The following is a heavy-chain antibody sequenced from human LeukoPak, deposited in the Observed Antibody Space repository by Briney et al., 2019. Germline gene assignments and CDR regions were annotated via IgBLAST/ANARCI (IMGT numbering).Heavy chain of an antibody. J-gene: IGHJ5*01. Sequence: GGSLRLSCAASGFTFSSYEMNWVRQAPGKGLEWVSYISSSGSTIYYADSVKGRFTISRDNSKNTLYLQMNSLRAEDTAIYYCAKDHYYDINGYSLGWFDSWGQGTLVTVSS. V-gene: IGHV3-48*03. D-gene: IGHD3-22*01. CDR3: AKDHYYDINGYSLGWFDS. CDR1: GFTFSSYE. CDR2: ISSSGSTI.